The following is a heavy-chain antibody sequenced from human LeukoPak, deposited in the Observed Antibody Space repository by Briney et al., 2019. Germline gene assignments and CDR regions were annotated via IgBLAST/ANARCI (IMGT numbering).Heavy chain of an antibody. J-gene: IGHJ4*02. CDR2: INSDGSST. D-gene: IGHD7-27*01. CDR3: ARAKANWGYHLFDY. V-gene: IGHV3-74*01. CDR1: GFTFSSYW. Sequence: PGGSLRLSCAASGFTFSSYWMHWVRQAPGKGLVWVSRINSDGSSTSYADSVKGRFTISRDNAKNTLYLQMNSLRAEDTAVYYCARAKANWGYHLFDYWGQGTLVTVSS.